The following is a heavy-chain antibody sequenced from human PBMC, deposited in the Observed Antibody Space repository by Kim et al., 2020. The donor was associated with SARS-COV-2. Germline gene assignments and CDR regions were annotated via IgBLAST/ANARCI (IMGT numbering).Heavy chain of an antibody. CDR3: ARVLAAGMAYYFDY. J-gene: IGHJ4*02. CDR1: GGSISSYY. Sequence: SETLSLTCTVSGGSISSYYWSWIRQPPGKGLEWIGYIYYSGSTNYNPSLKSRVTISVDTSKNQFSLKLHSVTAADTAVYYCARVLAAGMAYYFDYWGQGTLVTVSS. V-gene: IGHV4-59*01. D-gene: IGHD6-13*01. CDR2: IYYSGST.